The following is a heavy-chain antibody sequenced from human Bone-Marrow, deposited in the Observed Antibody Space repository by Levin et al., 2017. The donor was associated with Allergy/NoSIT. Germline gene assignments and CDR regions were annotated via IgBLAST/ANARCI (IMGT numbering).Heavy chain of an antibody. CDR2: ISGSGSTI. CDR3: SRVRRDGYNVPWFDP. J-gene: IGHJ5*02. D-gene: IGHD5-24*01. CDR1: GFTFSTYE. Sequence: PGGSLRLSCAASGFTFSTYEMNWLRQAPGKGLEWVSYISGSGSTIYYAESVKGRFTFSRDNAKNSMYLQMNSLRAEDTAVYYCSRVRRDGYNVPWFDPWGQGTLVTVSS. V-gene: IGHV3-48*03.